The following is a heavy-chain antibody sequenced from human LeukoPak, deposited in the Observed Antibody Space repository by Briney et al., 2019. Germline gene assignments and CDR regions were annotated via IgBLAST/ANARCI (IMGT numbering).Heavy chain of an antibody. Sequence: PSETLSLTCSVSGGDITTSIRSIGSYYWSWLRQPPGKGLEWISYIYDSGSANYNPSLKSRVTISVDMPKNHFSLKLTSVTAADTAIYYCARAPYYYDSGGYWSEPRYFDYWGQGIPVTVSS. J-gene: IGHJ4*02. V-gene: IGHV4-61*03. D-gene: IGHD3-22*01. CDR3: ARAPYYYDSGGYWSEPRYFDY. CDR2: IYDSGSA. CDR1: GGDITTSIRSIGSYY.